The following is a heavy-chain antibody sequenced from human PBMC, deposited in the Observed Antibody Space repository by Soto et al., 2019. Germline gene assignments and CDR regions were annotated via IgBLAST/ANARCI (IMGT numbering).Heavy chain of an antibody. Sequence: SETLSLTCTVSGGSISSYYWSWIRQPPGKGLEWIGYIYYSGSTNYNPSLKSRVTISVDTSKNQFSLKLSSVTAADTAVYYCGAAAGAAVIDYWGQGTLVTVSS. D-gene: IGHD6-13*01. CDR3: GAAAGAAVIDY. CDR1: GGSISSYY. J-gene: IGHJ4*02. CDR2: IYYSGST. V-gene: IGHV4-59*08.